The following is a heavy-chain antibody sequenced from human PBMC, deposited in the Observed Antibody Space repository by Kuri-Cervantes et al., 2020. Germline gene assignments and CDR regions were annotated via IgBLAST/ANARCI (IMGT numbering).Heavy chain of an antibody. J-gene: IGHJ4*02. V-gene: IGHV3-30-3*01. Sequence: GESLKISCAASGFTSSSYAMHWVRQAPGKGLEWVAVISYDGSNKYYADSVKGRFTISRDNSKNTLYLQMNSLRAEDTAVYYCARGGYYYDSSGLDYWGQGTLVTVSS. D-gene: IGHD3-22*01. CDR1: GFTSSSYA. CDR3: ARGGYYYDSSGLDY. CDR2: ISYDGSNK.